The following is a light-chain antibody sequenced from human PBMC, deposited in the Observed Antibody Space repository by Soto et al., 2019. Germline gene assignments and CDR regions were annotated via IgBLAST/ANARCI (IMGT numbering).Light chain of an antibody. CDR1: SSDVGGYNY. CDR2: DVS. CDR3: CSYAGSYSYV. J-gene: IGLJ1*01. V-gene: IGLV2-11*01. Sequence: QSVLTQPRSVSGSPGQSVTISCTGTSSDVGGYNYVSWYQQHPGKAPKLMIYDVSTRPSGVPDRFSGSKSGNTASLTISGLQAEDEADYYCCSYAGSYSYVFGTETKVTVL.